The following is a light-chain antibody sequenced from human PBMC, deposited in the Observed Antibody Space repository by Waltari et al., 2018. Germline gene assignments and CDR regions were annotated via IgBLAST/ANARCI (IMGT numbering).Light chain of an antibody. V-gene: IGKV3-20*01. Sequence: EIVFTQSPGTLSLSPGERATLSCRARQGVGKYLAWYQQRPGQAPRLLLYHTSIRATGIPDRFSGSGYGTDCSLTISRREPEDFAVYYCQKYDFLPATFGQGTTVEIK. CDR1: QGVGKY. CDR3: QKYDFLPAT. J-gene: IGKJ1*01. CDR2: HTS.